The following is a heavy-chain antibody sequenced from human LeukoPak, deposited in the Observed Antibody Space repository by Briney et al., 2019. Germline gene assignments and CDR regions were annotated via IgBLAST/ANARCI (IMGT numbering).Heavy chain of an antibody. D-gene: IGHD6-25*01. CDR2: IDRDGSST. CDR3: ARDDLKAAFDY. CDR1: GFTFSNNY. V-gene: IGHV3-74*01. Sequence: GGSLRLSCAASGFTFSNNYMHWVRQAPGKGLVWVSRIDRDGSSTTYADSVKGRFTISRDNAKNSLYLQMNSLRAEDTAVYYCARDDLKAAFDYWGQGTLVTVSS. J-gene: IGHJ4*02.